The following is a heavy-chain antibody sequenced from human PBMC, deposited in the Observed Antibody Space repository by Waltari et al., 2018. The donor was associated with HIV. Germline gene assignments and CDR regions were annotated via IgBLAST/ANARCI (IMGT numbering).Heavy chain of an antibody. V-gene: IGHV4-34*01. D-gene: IGHD3-22*01. J-gene: IGHJ4*02. CDR1: GGSFSGSY. CDR2: INHSGGT. Sequence: QVQLQQWGAGLLKPSETLSLTCAVYGGSFSGSYWSWIRQPPGKGLEWIGQINHSGGTNYNPSLTSRVTISVDTSKNQFSLKLSSVTAADTAVYYCARERRNYYDSSGYSFDYWGQGTLVTVSS. CDR3: ARERRNYYDSSGYSFDY.